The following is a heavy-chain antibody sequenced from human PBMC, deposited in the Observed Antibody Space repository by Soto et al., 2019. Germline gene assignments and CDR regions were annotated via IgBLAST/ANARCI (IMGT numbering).Heavy chain of an antibody. D-gene: IGHD2-2*01. J-gene: IGHJ4*02. V-gene: IGHV3-66*01. CDR1: GFTVSSKY. CDR2: IYSGGDT. CDR3: AKATPAKFDY. Sequence: PGGSLRLSCAASGFTVSSKYMTWVRQAPGKGLEWVSVIYSGGDTYYADSVKGRFTISRDNSQNTLLLQMNSLRAEDTAVYYCAKATPAKFDYWGQGTLVTVSS.